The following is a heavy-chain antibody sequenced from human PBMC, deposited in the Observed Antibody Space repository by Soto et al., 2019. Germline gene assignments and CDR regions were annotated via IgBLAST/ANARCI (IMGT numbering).Heavy chain of an antibody. CDR3: ARDGEEAGLYFDY. CDR2: INQDGREK. J-gene: IGHJ4*02. V-gene: IGHV3-7*01. CDR1: GFIFSSYW. Sequence: GGSLRLSCAASGFIFSSYWMNWVRQAPGKGLEWVASINQDGREKYYVDSVKGRFTISRDNAKNSLYLQVNSLRAEDTAVYYCARDGEEAGLYFDYWGQGTLVTVSS. D-gene: IGHD6-19*01.